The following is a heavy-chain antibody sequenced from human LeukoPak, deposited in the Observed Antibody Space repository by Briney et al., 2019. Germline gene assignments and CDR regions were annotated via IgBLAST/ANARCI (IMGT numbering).Heavy chain of an antibody. D-gene: IGHD1-26*01. CDR2: IYYSGNT. CDR3: ARAPYSGSYYADY. Sequence: PSETLSLTCTVSGGSINSYYWSWIRQPPGKGLEWIGSIYYSGNTYYSPSLKSRVIISVDTSKSHFSLKLSSVTAADTAVYYCARAPYSGSYYADYWGQGTLVTVSS. CDR1: GGSINSYY. J-gene: IGHJ4*02. V-gene: IGHV4-59*12.